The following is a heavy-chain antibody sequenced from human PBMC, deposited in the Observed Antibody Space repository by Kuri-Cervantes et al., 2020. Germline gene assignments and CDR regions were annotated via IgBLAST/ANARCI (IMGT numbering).Heavy chain of an antibody. J-gene: IGHJ4*02. Sequence: ASVKVSCKASGYTFTGYYMHWVRQAPGQGLEWMGWINPNSGGTNYAQKFQGRVTMTRDTSISTAYMELSRLRSDDTAVYYCAVYPAGDYDISTGYYVLGYWGQGTLVTVSS. CDR1: GYTFTGYY. CDR2: INPNSGGT. D-gene: IGHD3-9*01. CDR3: AVYPAGDYDISTGYYVLGY. V-gene: IGHV1-2*02.